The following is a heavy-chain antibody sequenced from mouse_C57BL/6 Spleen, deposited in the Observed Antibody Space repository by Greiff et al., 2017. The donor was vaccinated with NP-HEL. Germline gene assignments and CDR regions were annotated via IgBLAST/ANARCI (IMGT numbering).Heavy chain of an antibody. CDR2: ISSGSSTI. V-gene: IGHV5-17*01. CDR1: GFTFSDYG. J-gene: IGHJ3*01. D-gene: IGHD1-1*01. CDR3: ASYYYGFAY. Sequence: EVMLVESGGGLVKPGGSLKLSCAASGFTFSDYGMHWVRQAPEKGLVWVAYISSGSSTIYYADTVKGRFTISRDNAKNTLFLQMTSLRSEDTAMYYCASYYYGFAYWGQGTLVTVSA.